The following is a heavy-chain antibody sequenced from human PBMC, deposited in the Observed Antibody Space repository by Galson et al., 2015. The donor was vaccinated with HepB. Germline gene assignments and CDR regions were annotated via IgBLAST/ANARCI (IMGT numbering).Heavy chain of an antibody. CDR1: GYTFTSYG. CDR2: ISAYNGNT. CDR3: ARVGIYGSDDY. Sequence: SGYTFTSYGISWVRQAPGQGLEWMEWISAYNGNTNYAQKLQGRVTMTTDTSTSTAYMELRSLRSDDTAVYYCARVGIYGSDDYWGQGTLVTVSS. D-gene: IGHD3-10*01. V-gene: IGHV1-18*01. J-gene: IGHJ4*02.